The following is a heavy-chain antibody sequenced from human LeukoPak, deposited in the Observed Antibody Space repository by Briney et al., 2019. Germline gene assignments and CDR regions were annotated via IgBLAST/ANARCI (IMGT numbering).Heavy chain of an antibody. J-gene: IGHJ4*02. D-gene: IGHD2-15*01. CDR3: ARHRYYFDF. Sequence: GGSLRLSCADSGVTFSKYEINWARQAPGKGLQWISYISSSGGTIYYADAVKGRFTISRDNAKNSLFLQMNSLRVEDTAVYYCARHRYYFDFWGQGTLVTVST. V-gene: IGHV3-48*03. CDR2: ISSSGGTI. CDR1: GVTFSKYE.